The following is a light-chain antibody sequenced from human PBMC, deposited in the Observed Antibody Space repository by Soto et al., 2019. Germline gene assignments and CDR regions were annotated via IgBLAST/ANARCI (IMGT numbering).Light chain of an antibody. Sequence: IQMTQSPSSLSASVGDRVTLTCQASHDIRDHLNWYQQKPGKPPKLLIYDASNLQTGVPSRFSGSGSGTDFTFTITSLQAEDFATYYCQQLRMYPSTFGGGTKVEIK. J-gene: IGKJ4*01. CDR2: DAS. CDR1: HDIRDH. V-gene: IGKV1-33*01. CDR3: QQLRMYPST.